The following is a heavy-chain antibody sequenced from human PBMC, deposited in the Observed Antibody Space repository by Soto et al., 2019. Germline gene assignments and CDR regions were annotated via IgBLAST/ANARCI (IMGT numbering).Heavy chain of an antibody. J-gene: IGHJ6*02. CDR2: ISSSGGTI. CDR3: VKGGASYYYGMDV. CDR1: GFTFTSHS. Sequence: EVQLVESGGGLVQPGGSLRLSCAASGFTFTSHSMNWVRQAPGKGLEWVSYISSSGGTIYYADSVKGRFTISRDNAKNSVYLQMNSLRDEDTAVYYCVKGGASYYYGMDVWAQGTTVTVFS. V-gene: IGHV3-48*02. D-gene: IGHD3-16*01.